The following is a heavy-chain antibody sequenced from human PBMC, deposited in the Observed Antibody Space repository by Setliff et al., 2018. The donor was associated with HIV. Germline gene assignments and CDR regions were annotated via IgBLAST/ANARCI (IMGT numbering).Heavy chain of an antibody. CDR2: ISADHGNT. Sequence: ASVKVSCKAVGYSLTSYGINWVRKAPGQGLEWMGWISADHGNTEYAQKFHGRFTMTTDTSTNTAYMELTSLKTEDTAIYYCARDGRSYGGYSDFWGQGTLVTVSS. D-gene: IGHD3-22*01. J-gene: IGHJ4*02. CDR3: ARDGRSYGGYSDF. V-gene: IGHV1-18*01. CDR1: GYSLTSYG.